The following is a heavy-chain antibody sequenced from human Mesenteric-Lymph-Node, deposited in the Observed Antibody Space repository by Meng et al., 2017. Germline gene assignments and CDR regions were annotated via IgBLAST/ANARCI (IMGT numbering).Heavy chain of an antibody. D-gene: IGHD4-11*01. J-gene: IGHJ4*02. CDR1: GYTFTVYY. CDR2: INLHTGGI. Sequence: QVQLVQSGAEVQKPGASVKVSCKASGYTFTVYYMHWVRQAPGQGLEWMGRINLHTGGINYAQEFQGRVAMTRDTSISTAYMELSRLRTDDTAVYYCAKIGSNHQFDLWGQGTLVTVSS. V-gene: IGHV1-2*06. CDR3: AKIGSNHQFDL.